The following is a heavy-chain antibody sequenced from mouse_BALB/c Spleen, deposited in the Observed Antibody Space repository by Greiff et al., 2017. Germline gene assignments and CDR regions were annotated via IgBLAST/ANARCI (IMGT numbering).Heavy chain of an antibody. CDR2: ISSGGSYT. CDR3: ARQDYGKNFDY. J-gene: IGHJ2*01. CDR1: GFTFSSYG. Sequence: EVKLVESGGDLVKPGGSLKLSCAASGFTFSSYGMSWVRQTPDKRLEWVATISSGGSYTYYPDSVKGRFTISRDNAKNTLYLQMSSLKSEDTAMYYCARQDYGKNFDYWGQGTTLTVSS. D-gene: IGHD1-1*01. V-gene: IGHV5-6*01.